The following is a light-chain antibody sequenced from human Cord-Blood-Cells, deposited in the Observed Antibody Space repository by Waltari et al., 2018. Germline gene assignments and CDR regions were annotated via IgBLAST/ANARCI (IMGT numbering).Light chain of an antibody. CDR2: EVS. Sequence: QSALTQPASVSGSPGQSITISCTGTSSDVGSYNLVSWYQQHPGKAPKLMIYEVSKRPSGVSNRFSCSKSGNTASLTIPGPQAEDEADYYCCSYAGSSTSLVFGGGTKLTVL. V-gene: IGLV2-23*02. CDR1: SSDVGSYNL. CDR3: CSYAGSSTSLV. J-gene: IGLJ2*01.